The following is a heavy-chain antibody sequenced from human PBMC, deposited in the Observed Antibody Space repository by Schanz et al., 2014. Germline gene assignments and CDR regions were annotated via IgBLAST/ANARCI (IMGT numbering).Heavy chain of an antibody. CDR1: GFTFSDAW. Sequence: EVQLVESGGGLVKPGGFLRLSCAASGFTFSDAWMSWVRQAPGKGLEWVSAISGSGGSTYYADSVKGRFTISRDNAKNSLFLQMNSLRAEDTAVYYCLAPDYGMHVWGQGTTVTVSS. CDR3: LAPDYGMHV. CDR2: ISGSGGST. J-gene: IGHJ6*02. V-gene: IGHV3-23*04.